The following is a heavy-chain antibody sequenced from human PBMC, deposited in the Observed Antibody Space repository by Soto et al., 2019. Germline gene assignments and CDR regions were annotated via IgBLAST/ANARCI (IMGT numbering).Heavy chain of an antibody. V-gene: IGHV3-23*01. CDR1: GFTFSSYA. D-gene: IGHD3-3*01. CDR2: ISGSGGST. CDR3: AKPQSGYYDFWSGALDGMDV. J-gene: IGHJ6*02. Sequence: PGGSLRLSCAASGFTFSSYAMSWVRQAPGKGLEWVSAISGSGGSTYYADSVKGRFTISRDNSKNTLYLQMNSLRAEDTAVYYCAKPQSGYYDFWSGALDGMDVWGQGTTVTVSS.